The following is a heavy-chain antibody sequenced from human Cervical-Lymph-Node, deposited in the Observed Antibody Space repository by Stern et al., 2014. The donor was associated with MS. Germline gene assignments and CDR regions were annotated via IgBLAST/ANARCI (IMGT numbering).Heavy chain of an antibody. CDR2: ISRNSMYI. D-gene: IGHD3-16*02. J-gene: IGHJ4*02. Sequence: VQLVEYGGGSVQPGRSLRLSCGASGFTFDDCAMHWVRQAPGKGLEWVSGISRNSMYIGYADSVGVRFTIPRANAKNSLYLQMNGLRPEDTALYYCAKDISERHYYFDSWGEGTLVTVSS. V-gene: IGHV3-9*01. CDR1: GFTFDDCA. CDR3: AKDISERHYYFDS.